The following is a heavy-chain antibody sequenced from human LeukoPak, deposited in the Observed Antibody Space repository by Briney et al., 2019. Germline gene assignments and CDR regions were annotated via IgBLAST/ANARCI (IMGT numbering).Heavy chain of an antibody. D-gene: IGHD4-17*01. CDR1: GYTFTDYY. V-gene: IGHV1-2*02. CDR2: INPNSGDT. J-gene: IGHJ4*02. Sequence: GASVKVSCKASGYTFTDYYMHWVRQAPGQGLEWMGWINPNSGDTGYAQKFQGRVTMTRVTSITTAYMELSRLRSDDTAVYYCARDLDYGDPPDWGQGTLVTVSS. CDR3: ARDLDYGDPPD.